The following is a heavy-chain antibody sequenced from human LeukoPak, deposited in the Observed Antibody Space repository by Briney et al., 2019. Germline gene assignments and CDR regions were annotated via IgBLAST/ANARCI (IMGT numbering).Heavy chain of an antibody. D-gene: IGHD4-23*01. J-gene: IGHJ4*02. CDR3: ARVPPGHGGDSILFDY. V-gene: IGHV1-69*13. CDR1: GGTFSSYA. CDR2: IIPIFGTA. Sequence: SVKVSCKASGGTFSSYAISWVRQAPGQGLEWMGGIIPIFGTANYAQKFQGRVTITADESTSTAYMELSSLRSEDTAVYYCARVPPGHGGDSILFDYWGQGTLVTVSS.